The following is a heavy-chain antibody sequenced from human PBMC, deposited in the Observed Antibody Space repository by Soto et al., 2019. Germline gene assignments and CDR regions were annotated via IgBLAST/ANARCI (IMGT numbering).Heavy chain of an antibody. CDR3: ARGPIGGAIAVARY. J-gene: IGHJ4*02. CDR1: GYTFTGYY. V-gene: IGHV1-2*02. CDR2: INPNSGGT. Sequence: ASVKVSCKVSGYTFTGYYMHWVRQAPGQGLEWMGWINPNSGGTNYAQKFQGRVTMTRDTSISTAYMELSRLRSDDTAVYYCARGPIGGAIAVARYWGQGTLVTVSS. D-gene: IGHD6-19*01.